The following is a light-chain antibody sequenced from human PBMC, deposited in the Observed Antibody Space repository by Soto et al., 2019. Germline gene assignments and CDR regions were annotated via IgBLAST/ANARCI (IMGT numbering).Light chain of an antibody. CDR3: QHYKESST. CDR1: QSISSW. V-gene: IGKV1-5*03. J-gene: IGKJ1*01. Sequence: DIQMTQSPSTLSASVGDRVTITCRASQSISSWLAWYQQKPGKAPKLLIYEASSSEIGVPPRFSGRGFGTAFTLTISSLQPDDFATYYCQHYKESSTFGQGTRLEIK. CDR2: EAS.